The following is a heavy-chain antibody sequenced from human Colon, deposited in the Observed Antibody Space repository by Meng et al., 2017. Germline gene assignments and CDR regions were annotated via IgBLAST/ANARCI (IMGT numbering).Heavy chain of an antibody. CDR1: GSTFTSYA. Sequence: QGQLVKSGSELKKPGASVKVSCKASGSTFTSYAMNWVRQAPGQGLEWMGWINTYTGNPTYAQGFTGRFVFSLDTSVSAAYLQISSLKAEDTAVYYCATIAAAGIAYWGQGTLVTVSS. J-gene: IGHJ4*02. CDR3: ATIAAAGIAY. D-gene: IGHD6-13*01. CDR2: INTYTGNP. V-gene: IGHV7-4-1*02.